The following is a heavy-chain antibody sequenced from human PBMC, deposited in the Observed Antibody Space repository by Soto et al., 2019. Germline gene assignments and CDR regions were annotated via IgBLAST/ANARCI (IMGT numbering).Heavy chain of an antibody. CDR1: GFTFSGSA. Sequence: LRLSCAASGFTFSGSAVHWVRQASGKGLEWVGRVRSKANSYATAHAASVKGRFTISRDDSKDTTYLQMNSLKTEDTAVYYCTRRGDTAMANFDYWGQGILVTVSS. CDR2: VRSKANSYAT. V-gene: IGHV3-73*01. J-gene: IGHJ4*02. CDR3: TRRGDTAMANFDY. D-gene: IGHD5-18*01.